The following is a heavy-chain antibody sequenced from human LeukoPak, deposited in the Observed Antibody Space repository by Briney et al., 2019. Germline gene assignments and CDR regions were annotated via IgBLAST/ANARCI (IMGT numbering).Heavy chain of an antibody. J-gene: IGHJ6*03. CDR1: GFTFSSYS. Sequence: GGSLRLSCAASGFTFSSYSMNWIRQAPGKGLEWVSSISSSSSYIYYADSVKGRFTISRDNAKNSLYLQMNSLRAEDTAVYYCARGRLAFYYYYMDVWGKGTTVTVSS. CDR3: ARGRLAFYYYYMDV. CDR2: ISSSSSYI. V-gene: IGHV3-21*01.